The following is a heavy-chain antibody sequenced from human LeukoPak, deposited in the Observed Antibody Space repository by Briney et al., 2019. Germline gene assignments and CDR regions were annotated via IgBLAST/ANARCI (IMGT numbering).Heavy chain of an antibody. J-gene: IGHJ3*02. CDR2: IKQDGSEK. CDR3: ARDRSSDVDAFDI. Sequence: PGGSLRLSCAASGFTFSSYWMSWVRQAPGKGLEWVANIKQDGSEKYYVDSVKGRFTISRDNSKNTLYLQMNSLRAEDTAVYYCARDRSSDVDAFDIWGQGTMVTVSS. V-gene: IGHV3-7*01. CDR1: GFTFSSYW. D-gene: IGHD3-22*01.